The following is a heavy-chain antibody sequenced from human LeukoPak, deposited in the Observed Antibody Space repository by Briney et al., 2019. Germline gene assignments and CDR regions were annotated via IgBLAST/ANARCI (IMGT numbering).Heavy chain of an antibody. Sequence: SETLSLTCTVPGGSISSSSYYWGWIRQPPGRGLEWIVSIYYSGSTYYNPSLKGRFTISVDTSKNQFSLKLRSVTAADTAVYYCARHVSGDYVHYYYGMDVWGQGTTVTVSS. CDR1: GGSISSSSYY. J-gene: IGHJ6*02. CDR3: ARHVSGDYVHYYYGMDV. V-gene: IGHV4-39*01. D-gene: IGHD4-17*01. CDR2: IYYSGST.